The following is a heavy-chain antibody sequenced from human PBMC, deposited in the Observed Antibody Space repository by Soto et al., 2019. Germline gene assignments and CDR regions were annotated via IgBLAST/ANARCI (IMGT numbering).Heavy chain of an antibody. CDR1: GFTFSSYW. Sequence: GGSLRLSCAASGFTFSSYWMSWVRQAPGKGLEWVANIKQDGSEKYYVDSVKGRFTISRDNAKNSLYLQMNSLRAEDTAVYYCARHQVVPPILYYYYMDVWGKGTTVTVSS. CDR2: IKQDGSEK. D-gene: IGHD2-15*01. J-gene: IGHJ6*03. V-gene: IGHV3-7*01. CDR3: ARHQVVPPILYYYYMDV.